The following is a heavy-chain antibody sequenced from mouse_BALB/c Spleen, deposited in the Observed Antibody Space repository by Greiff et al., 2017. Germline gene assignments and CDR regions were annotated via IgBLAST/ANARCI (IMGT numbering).Heavy chain of an antibody. V-gene: IGHV5-6*01. D-gene: IGHD2-10*02. J-gene: IGHJ4*01. Sequence: EVQLVESGGDLVKPGGSLKLSCAASGFTFSSYGMSWVRQTPDKRLEWVATISSGGSYTYYPDSVKGRFTISRDNAKNTLYLQMSSLKSEDTAMYYCARGYGNRALYAMDYWGQGTSVTVSS. CDR3: ARGYGNRALYAMDY. CDR2: ISSGGSYT. CDR1: GFTFSSYG.